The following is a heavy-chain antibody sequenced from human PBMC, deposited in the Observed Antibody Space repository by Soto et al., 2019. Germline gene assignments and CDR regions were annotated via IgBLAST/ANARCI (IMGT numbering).Heavy chain of an antibody. D-gene: IGHD2-15*01. CDR2: ISGSGGST. V-gene: IGHV3-23*01. J-gene: IGHJ6*03. CDR3: AKRHCSGGSCYSYYYYMDV. CDR1: GFTFSSYA. Sequence: EVQLLESGGGLVQPGGSLRLSCAASGFTFSSYAMSWVRQAPGKGLEWVSAISGSGGSTYYADSVKGRFTISRDNSKNTLYLQMNSLRAEDTAVYYCAKRHCSGGSCYSYYYYMDVWGKGTTVTVSS.